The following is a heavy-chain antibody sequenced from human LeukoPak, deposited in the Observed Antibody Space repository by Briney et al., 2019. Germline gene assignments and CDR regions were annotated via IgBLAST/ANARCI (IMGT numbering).Heavy chain of an antibody. J-gene: IGHJ4*02. CDR2: IHTSGNT. CDR1: GGPICGYY. V-gene: IGHV4-4*07. D-gene: IGHD5/OR15-5a*01. Sequence: SETPSLTCTVSGGPICGYYWSWIRQPARKGLEWIWRIHTSGNTNYNPSPKSRVSMSVDTSKHQFSLKLTSITAADTAVYYCARDGVSISHDYWGQGTLVTVSS. CDR3: ARDGVSISHDY.